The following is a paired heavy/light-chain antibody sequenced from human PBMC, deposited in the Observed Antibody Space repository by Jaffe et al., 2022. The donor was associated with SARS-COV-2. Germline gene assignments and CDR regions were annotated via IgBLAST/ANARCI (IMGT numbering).Heavy chain of an antibody. CDR2: ISSSGDT. CDR1: GFAFTDYD. D-gene: IGHD3-22*01. J-gene: IGHJ4*02. CDR3: ARERRGIYYYDSSGYYDY. Sequence: EVQLVESGGALVQPGGSLRLSCAASGFAFTDYDMHWVRQTTGKGLEWVSRISSSGDTYYSDSVKGRFTVSREDAKSSLYLQMNSLTAGDTAVYYCARERRGIYYYDSSGYYDYWGQGTLLTVSS. V-gene: IGHV3-13*01.
Light chain of an antibody. Sequence: QPVLTQSPSASASLGASVKLTCTLSSGHSKYVIAWHQQQPGKGPRYLMRLNSDGSHGKGDGIPDRFSGSSSGAERFLIISSLQSEDEADYFCQTWDGGFYVFGGGTKLTVL. CDR1: SGHSKYV. CDR2: LNSDGSH. J-gene: IGLJ2*01. CDR3: QTWDGGFYV. V-gene: IGLV4-69*01.